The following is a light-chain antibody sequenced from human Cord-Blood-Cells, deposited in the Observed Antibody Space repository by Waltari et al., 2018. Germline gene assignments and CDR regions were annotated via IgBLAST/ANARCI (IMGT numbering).Light chain of an antibody. V-gene: IGLV2-11*01. Sequence: QSALTQPRSLSGSPGQSVTISCTGTSSDVGGYNYVSWYQQHPGKAPKLMIYDVSKRPSGVPDLFSGAKVGNTASLTISGLQAEDEADYYCCSYAGSYTLFGGGTKLTVL. CDR1: SSDVGGYNY. CDR3: CSYAGSYTL. CDR2: DVS. J-gene: IGLJ2*01.